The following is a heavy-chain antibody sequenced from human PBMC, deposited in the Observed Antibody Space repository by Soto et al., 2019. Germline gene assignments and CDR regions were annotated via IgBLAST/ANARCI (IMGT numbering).Heavy chain of an antibody. CDR2: FDPEDGET. J-gene: IGHJ3*02. CDR1: GYTLTELS. CDR3: ATDCSSYYYDSSGYRNAFDI. D-gene: IGHD3-22*01. V-gene: IGHV1-24*01. Sequence: ASVKVSCKVSGYTLTELSMHWVRQAPGKGLEWMGGFDPEDGETIYAQKFQGRVTMTEDTSTDTAYMELSSLRSEDTAVYYCATDCSSYYYDSSGYRNAFDIWGQGTMVTVSS.